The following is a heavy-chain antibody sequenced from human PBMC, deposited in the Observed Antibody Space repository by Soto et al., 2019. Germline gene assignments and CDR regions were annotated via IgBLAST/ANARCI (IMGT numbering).Heavy chain of an antibody. CDR1: GFTFSDHY. CDR3: ARFSGSYTRGLDY. CDR2: SRNKANSYRT. J-gene: IGHJ4*02. D-gene: IGHD1-26*01. Sequence: EVQLVESGGGLVQPGGSLRLSCAASGFTFSDHYMDWVRQAPGKGLEWGGRSRNKANSYRTEYAASVKGRVTISRDESKNSLYLQMNSLKTGDTAVYYCARFSGSYTRGLDYWGQGTLFTVSS. V-gene: IGHV3-72*01.